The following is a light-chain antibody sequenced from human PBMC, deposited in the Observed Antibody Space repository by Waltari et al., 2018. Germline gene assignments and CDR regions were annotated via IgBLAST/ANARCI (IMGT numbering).Light chain of an antibody. CDR2: ASS. Sequence: DIQLTQSPTLLSASVGDRVTITCRASQGISSFLAWYQQKPGNAPNLLIYASSTLQTGVPSRFSGCGSGTEFTLTISSLQPEDFATYYCQQLHNHPFTFGPGTTVDI. V-gene: IGKV1-9*01. J-gene: IGKJ3*01. CDR3: QQLHNHPFT. CDR1: QGISSF.